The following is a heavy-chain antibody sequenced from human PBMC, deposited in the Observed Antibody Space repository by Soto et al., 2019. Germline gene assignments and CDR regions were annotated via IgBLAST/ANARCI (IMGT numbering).Heavy chain of an antibody. Sequence: SETLSLTCTVSGGSISSSSYYWGWIRQPPGKGLEWIGSIYYSGSTYYNPSLKSRVTISVDTSKNQFSLKLSSVTAADTAVYYCARGGNYYGSGIEFDPWGQGTLVTVSS. D-gene: IGHD3-10*01. CDR2: IYYSGST. CDR1: GGSISSSSYY. V-gene: IGHV4-39*01. CDR3: ARGGNYYGSGIEFDP. J-gene: IGHJ5*02.